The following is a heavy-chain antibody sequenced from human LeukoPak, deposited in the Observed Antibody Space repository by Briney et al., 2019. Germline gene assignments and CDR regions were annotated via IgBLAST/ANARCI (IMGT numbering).Heavy chain of an antibody. CDR3: ARRLGTGTTSGY. CDR2: INPNSGGT. J-gene: IGHJ4*02. Sequence: ASVKVSCKTSGYTFTGYYIHWVRQAPGQGLERMGWINPNSGGTNYAQNFQGTVTMTRDTSTSTAYMELSSLRSDDTAVYYCARRLGTGTTSGYWGQGTLVTVSS. V-gene: IGHV1-2*02. CDR1: GYTFTGYY. D-gene: IGHD1-1*01.